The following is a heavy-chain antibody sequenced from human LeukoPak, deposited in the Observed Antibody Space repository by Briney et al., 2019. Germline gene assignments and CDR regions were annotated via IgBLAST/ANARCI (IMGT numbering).Heavy chain of an antibody. J-gene: IGHJ6*04. CDR3: AKPAYGDYYYYGMDV. CDR2: ISGSGGST. V-gene: IGHV3-23*01. Sequence: GGSLRLSCAASGFTFSSYAMSWVRQAPGKGLEWVSAISGSGGSTYYADSVKGRFTISRDNSKSTLYLQMNSLRAEDTAVYYCAKPAYGDYYYYGMDVWGKGTTVTVSS. D-gene: IGHD4-17*01. CDR1: GFTFSSYA.